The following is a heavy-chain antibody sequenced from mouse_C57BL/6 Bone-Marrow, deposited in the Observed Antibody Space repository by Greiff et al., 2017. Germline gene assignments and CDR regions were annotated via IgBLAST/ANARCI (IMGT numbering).Heavy chain of an antibody. D-gene: IGHD1-1*01. CDR2: IDPENGDT. CDR3: TPLLRSVLYAMDY. V-gene: IGHV14-4*01. J-gene: IGHJ4*01. CDR1: GFNIKADY. Sequence: EVQLQQSGAELVRPGASVKLSCTASGFNIKADYMHWVKQRPEQGLEWIGWIDPENGDTAYASKFQGKATITSDTSSNTAYLQLSSLTSEDTAVDYGTPLLRSVLYAMDYWGQGTSVTVSS.